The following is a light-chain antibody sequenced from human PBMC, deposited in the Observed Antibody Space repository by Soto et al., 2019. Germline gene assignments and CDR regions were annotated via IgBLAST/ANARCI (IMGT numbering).Light chain of an antibody. V-gene: IGLV2-14*01. CDR1: SSDVGGYDY. J-gene: IGLJ2*01. CDR2: EVS. Sequence: QSALTQPASVSGSPGQSITISCTGTSSDVGGYDYVSWYQQHPGKAPQLMIYEVSNRPSGVSDRFSGSKSGNTASLTISRLQAEDEADYYCSSYTSSTTLDVVFGGGTKLTVL. CDR3: SSYTSSTTLDVV.